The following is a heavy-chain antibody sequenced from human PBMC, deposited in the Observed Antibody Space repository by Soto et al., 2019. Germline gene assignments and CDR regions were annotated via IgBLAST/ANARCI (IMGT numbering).Heavy chain of an antibody. V-gene: IGHV4-39*01. CDR1: GGSISSSSYT. CDR3: ARFSGNAFDI. Sequence: QLQLQESGPGLLKPSETLSLTCSVSGGSISSSSYTWDWIRQPPGKGLEWIGTIYYNGDTDYNPSLKRGATISADAPDYQFPLKLSSVTAADTTNYFCARFSGNAFDIWGHGTMVTVSP. CDR2: IYYNGDT. J-gene: IGHJ3*02.